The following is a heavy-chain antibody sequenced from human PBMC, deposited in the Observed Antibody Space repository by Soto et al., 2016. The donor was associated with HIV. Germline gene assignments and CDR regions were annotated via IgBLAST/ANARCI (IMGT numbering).Heavy chain of an antibody. CDR2: MNPNSGNK. CDR3: ARGSLVDTAMVNPWD. D-gene: IGHD5-18*01. J-gene: IGHJ4*02. Sequence: QVQLVQSGAEVKKPGASVKVSCKASGCTFTSYDINWVRQVTGQGFEWMGWMNPNSGNKGYAQKFQGRVTITRDTSISTAYMELSRLTSDDTAVYYCARGSLVDTAMVNPWDWGQGTLLTVSP. CDR1: GCTFTSYD. V-gene: IGHV1-8*03.